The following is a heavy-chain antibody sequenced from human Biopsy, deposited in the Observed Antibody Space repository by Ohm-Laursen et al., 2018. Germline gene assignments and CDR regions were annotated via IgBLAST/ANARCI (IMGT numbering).Heavy chain of an antibody. Sequence: PSETLSLTCTVSGGPIDSYYWSWIRQPPEKALEWIGYIYFTGRTSYNPSLKSRVTMSVNTSKKQFSLRLSSVTAADTAVYYCASAGYNPDWNFDLWGRGTRVTVSS. CDR3: ASAGYNPDWNFDL. V-gene: IGHV4-59*12. J-gene: IGHJ2*01. CDR1: GGPIDSYY. D-gene: IGHD5-24*01. CDR2: IYFTGRT.